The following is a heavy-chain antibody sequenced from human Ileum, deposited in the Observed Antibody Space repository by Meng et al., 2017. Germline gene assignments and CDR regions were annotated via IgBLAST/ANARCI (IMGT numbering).Heavy chain of an antibody. CDR2: SNPGGGST. J-gene: IGHJ4*02. CDR1: EYSFSNYY. D-gene: IGHD3-16*01. Sequence: VELFRSGGEVKKPGASVKVSCKSSEYSFSNYYLHWMRQAPGQGLEWLGVSNPGGGSTNYAQKFQGRVTMTRDTSANTVYMELGSLKSEDTAVYYCVREFRGGYFDYWGQGTLVTVSS. V-gene: IGHV1-46*01. CDR3: VREFRGGYFDY.